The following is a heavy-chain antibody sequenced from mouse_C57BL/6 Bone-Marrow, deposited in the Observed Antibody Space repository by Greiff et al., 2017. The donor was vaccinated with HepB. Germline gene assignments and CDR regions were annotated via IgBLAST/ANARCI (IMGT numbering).Heavy chain of an antibody. CDR1: GYTFTSYW. D-gene: IGHD2-4*01. Sequence: QVQLQQSGAELVRPGSSVKLSCKASGYTFTSYWMDWVKQRPGQGLEWIGNIYPSDSETHYNQKFKDKATLTVDKSSSTAYMQLSSLTSEDSAVYYCASGNYDYDEGYFDVWGTGTTVTVSS. CDR2: IYPSDSET. V-gene: IGHV1-61*01. J-gene: IGHJ1*03. CDR3: ASGNYDYDEGYFDV.